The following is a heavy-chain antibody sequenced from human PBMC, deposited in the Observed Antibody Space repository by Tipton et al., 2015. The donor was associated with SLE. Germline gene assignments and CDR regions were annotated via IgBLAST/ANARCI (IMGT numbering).Heavy chain of an antibody. Sequence: TLSLTCTVSGGSVTSGGYYWTWIRQHPGKGLEWIGHIGYRGSTDYNPSLRSRVSISVDTSKNHFSLKVTSLTAADTAVYFCARGGVGGYDYFDFWGQGTLVTDSS. CDR3: ARGGVGGYDYFDF. V-gene: IGHV4-31*03. CDR2: IGYRGST. D-gene: IGHD5-12*01. CDR1: GGSVTSGGYY. J-gene: IGHJ4*02.